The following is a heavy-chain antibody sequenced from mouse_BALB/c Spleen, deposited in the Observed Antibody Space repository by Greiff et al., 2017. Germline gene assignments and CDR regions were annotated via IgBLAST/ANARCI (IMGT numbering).Heavy chain of an antibody. CDR2: INSNGGST. CDR3: ARDQDYGYDDAMDY. Sequence: EVMLVESGGGLVQPGGSLKLSCAASGFTFSSYGMSWVRQTPDKRLELVATINSNGGSTYYPDSVKGRFTISRDNAKNTLYLQMSSLKSEDTAMYYCARDQDYGYDDAMDYWGQGTSVTVSS. J-gene: IGHJ4*01. CDR1: GFTFSSYG. D-gene: IGHD2-2*01. V-gene: IGHV5-6-3*01.